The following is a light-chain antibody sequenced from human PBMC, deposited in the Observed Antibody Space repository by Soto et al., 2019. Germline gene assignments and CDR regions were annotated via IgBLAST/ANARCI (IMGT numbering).Light chain of an antibody. CDR2: DVS. Sequence: QSVLTQPASVSGSPGQSSTISCTGTSSDVGGYNYVSWYQQHPGKAPKLMIYDVSNRPSGASNRFSGSKSGNTASLTISGLQAEDEADYYCSSYTSSSTLVFGTGTKVTVL. CDR1: SSDVGGYNY. CDR3: SSYTSSSTLV. V-gene: IGLV2-14*01. J-gene: IGLJ1*01.